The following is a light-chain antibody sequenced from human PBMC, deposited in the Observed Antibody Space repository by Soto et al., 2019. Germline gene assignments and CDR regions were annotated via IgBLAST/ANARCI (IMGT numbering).Light chain of an antibody. CDR3: QQYESSWT. CDR1: QAISSTF. J-gene: IGKJ1*01. Sequence: EIVLTQSPGTLSLSPGERATLSCRASQAISSTFLAWYQHKPGQAPRVLISGASRRATGIPDRFSGSGSGTDFTLTISRLEPEDFAVYYCQQYESSWTFGQGTKVEMK. CDR2: GAS. V-gene: IGKV3-20*01.